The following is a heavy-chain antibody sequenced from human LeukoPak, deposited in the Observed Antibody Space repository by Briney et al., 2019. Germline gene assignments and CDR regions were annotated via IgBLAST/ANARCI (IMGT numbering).Heavy chain of an antibody. V-gene: IGHV4-59*08. CDR3: ARRTYYSGSGRDWLDP. J-gene: IGHJ5*02. Sequence: SETLSLTCTVSGGSISSYYWSWIRQPPGKGLEWIGYIYYSGSTNYNPSLKSRVTISIDTSKNQFSLKLSSVTAADTAVYYCARRTYYSGSGRDWLDPWGQGTLVTVSS. CDR1: GGSISSYY. CDR2: IYYSGST. D-gene: IGHD3-10*01.